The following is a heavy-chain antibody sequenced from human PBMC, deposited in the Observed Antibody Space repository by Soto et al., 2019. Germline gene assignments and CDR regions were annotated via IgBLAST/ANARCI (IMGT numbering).Heavy chain of an antibody. V-gene: IGHV3-48*02. CDR2: ISSNSATI. Sequence: GGSPRLSCAASGFSFSMYSMNWVRQAPGKGLEWVSYISSNSATIYDTDSGRGRFTISRDNAKSSLYLQMNSLRDEDTAVYYCAREDMPGTRSFDYWGQGTLVTVSS. D-gene: IGHD1-7*01. CDR3: AREDMPGTRSFDY. CDR1: GFSFSMYS. J-gene: IGHJ4*02.